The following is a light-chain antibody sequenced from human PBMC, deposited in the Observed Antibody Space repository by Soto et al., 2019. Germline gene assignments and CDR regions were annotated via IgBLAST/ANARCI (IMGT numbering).Light chain of an antibody. V-gene: IGKV1-5*01. CDR2: DGS. CDR3: QQYNNYPYT. CDR1: ESIGTW. Sequence: DIQMTQSPFTLSASEGDRVTITCRASESIGTWLAWFQQKPGKAPKLLIYDGSTLESGVPSRFSGSGSGPQFTLNISSLQPDDFATYFCQQYNNYPYTFGQGTKLEFK. J-gene: IGKJ2*01.